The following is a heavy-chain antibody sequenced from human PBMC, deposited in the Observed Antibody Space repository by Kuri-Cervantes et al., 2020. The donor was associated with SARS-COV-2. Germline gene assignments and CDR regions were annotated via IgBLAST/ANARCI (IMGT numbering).Heavy chain of an antibody. J-gene: IGHJ6*02. CDR2: IIPIFGTA. CDR3: ARDPIAAAGNYYYYGMDV. D-gene: IGHD6-13*01. Sequence: SVKVSCKASGGTFSSYAISWVRQAPGRGLEWVGGIIPIFGTANYAQKFQGRVTITADKSTSTAYMELSSLRSEDTAVYYCARDPIAAAGNYYYYGMDVWGQGTTVTVSS. CDR1: GGTFSSYA. V-gene: IGHV1-69*06.